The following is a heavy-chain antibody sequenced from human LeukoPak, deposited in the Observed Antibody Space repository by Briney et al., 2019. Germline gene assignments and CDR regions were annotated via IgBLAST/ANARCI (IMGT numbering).Heavy chain of an antibody. V-gene: IGHV1-46*01. Sequence: ASVKVSCKASGYTFTSYAMNWVRQAPGQGLEWMGIINPSGGSTSYAQKFQGRVTMTRDMSTSTVYMELSSLRSEDTAVYYCARDRESCGGDCSILGPLDAFDIWGQGTMVTVSS. D-gene: IGHD2-21*02. J-gene: IGHJ3*02. CDR2: INPSGGST. CDR1: GYTFTSYA. CDR3: ARDRESCGGDCSILGPLDAFDI.